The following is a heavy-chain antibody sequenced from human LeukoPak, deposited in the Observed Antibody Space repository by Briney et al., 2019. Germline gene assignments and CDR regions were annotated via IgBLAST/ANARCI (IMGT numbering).Heavy chain of an antibody. CDR3: ARLVVVAATGNGY. CDR1: GGSISSSSYY. Sequence: SETLSLTCTVSGGSISSSSYYWGWIRQPPGKGLEWIGSIYYSGSTYYNPSLKSRVTISVDTSKNQFSLKLSSVTAADTAVYYCARLVVVAATGNGYWGQGTLVTVSS. CDR2: IYYSGST. J-gene: IGHJ4*02. V-gene: IGHV4-39*01. D-gene: IGHD2-15*01.